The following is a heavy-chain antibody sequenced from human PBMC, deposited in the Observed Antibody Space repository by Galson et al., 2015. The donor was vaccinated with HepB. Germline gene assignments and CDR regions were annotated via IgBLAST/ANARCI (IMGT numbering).Heavy chain of an antibody. CDR3: AKQGKGNTYGYEDD. CDR2: TSYNGGTT. D-gene: IGHD5-18*01. J-gene: IGHJ4*02. Sequence: SLRLSCAASGFTFSSYAMSWVRQAPGKGLEWVSATSYNGGTTYYAGSVQGRFTMSRDNSKNTLYLQMNSLRAEDTALYYCAKQGKGNTYGYEDDWGQGTLVTVSS. CDR1: GFTFSSYA. V-gene: IGHV3-23*01.